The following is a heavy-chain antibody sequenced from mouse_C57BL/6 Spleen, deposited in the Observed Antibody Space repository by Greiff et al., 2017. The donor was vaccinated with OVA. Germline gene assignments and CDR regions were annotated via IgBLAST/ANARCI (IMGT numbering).Heavy chain of an antibody. CDR1: GYTFTSYT. D-gene: IGHD2-5*01. V-gene: IGHV1-4*01. Sequence: VQLQQSGAELARPGASVKMSCKASGYTFTSYTMHWVKQRPGQGLEWIGYINPSSGYTKYNQKFKDKATLTADKSSSTAYMQLSSLTSEDSAVYYCARAPSDSNLDDWGKGTTLTVSS. CDR3: ARAPSDSNLDD. J-gene: IGHJ2*01. CDR2: INPSSGYT.